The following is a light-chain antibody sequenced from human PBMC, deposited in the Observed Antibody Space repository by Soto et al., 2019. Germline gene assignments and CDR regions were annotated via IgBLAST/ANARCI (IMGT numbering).Light chain of an antibody. CDR3: QKYNSAPLT. CDR2: AAS. J-gene: IGKJ4*01. CDR1: QGIGVY. Sequence: DIPMTQSPSSLSASLGDRVTITCRASQGIGVYLAWFQQKPGKVPKLLIYAASTLQSGVPSLFSGSGSGTDFTLTISSLQPEDFATYYCQKYNSAPLTFGGGTKVEIK. V-gene: IGKV1-27*01.